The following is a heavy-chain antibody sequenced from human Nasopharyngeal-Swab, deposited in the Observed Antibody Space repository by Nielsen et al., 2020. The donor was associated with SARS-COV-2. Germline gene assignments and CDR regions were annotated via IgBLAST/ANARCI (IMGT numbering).Heavy chain of an antibody. D-gene: IGHD3-10*01. CDR1: GFTFSSYG. V-gene: IGHV3-30*02. CDR3: AKDRVIYGSGYYYMDV. CDR2: IRYDGSNK. J-gene: IGHJ6*03. Sequence: GGSLRLSCAASGFTFSSYGMHWVRQAPGKGLEWVAFIRYDGSNKYYADSVKGRFTISRDNSENTLYLQMNSLRAEDTAVYYCAKDRVIYGSGYYYMDVWGKGTTVTVSS.